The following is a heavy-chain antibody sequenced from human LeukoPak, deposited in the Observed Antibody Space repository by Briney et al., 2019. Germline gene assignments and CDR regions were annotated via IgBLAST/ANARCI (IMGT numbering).Heavy chain of an antibody. CDR3: ARRYGSVKVFGLDV. CDR1: GGSISNYY. CDR2: IYYTGNT. V-gene: IGHV4-59*08. D-gene: IGHD3-10*01. Sequence: PSETLSLTCTVSGGSISNYYWNWIRQSPGKGLEWIAYIYYTGNTDYNPSLKSRVTISVDASRNQFSLKLRSATAADTAVYYCARRYGSVKVFGLDVWGQGTTVTVSS. J-gene: IGHJ6*02.